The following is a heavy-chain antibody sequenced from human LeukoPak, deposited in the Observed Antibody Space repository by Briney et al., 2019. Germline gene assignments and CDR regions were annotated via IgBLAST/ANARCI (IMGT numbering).Heavy chain of an antibody. V-gene: IGHV3-64D*06. CDR3: VKGRYCSGGSCYEVDYFDY. D-gene: IGHD2-15*01. CDR2: ISSNGGST. Sequence: GGSLRLSCSASGFTFSSYAMHWVRQAPGKGLEYVSAISSNGGSTYYADSVKGRFTISRDNSKNTLYLQMSSLRAEDTAVYCYVKGRYCSGGSCYEVDYFDYWGQGTLVTVSS. CDR1: GFTFSSYA. J-gene: IGHJ4*02.